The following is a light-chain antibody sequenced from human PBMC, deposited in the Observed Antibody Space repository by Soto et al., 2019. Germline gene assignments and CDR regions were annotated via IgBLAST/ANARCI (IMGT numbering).Light chain of an antibody. CDR1: QSVSSSY. CDR2: GAS. CDR3: QQYGSSLLT. V-gene: IGKV3-20*01. J-gene: IGKJ1*01. Sequence: EIVLTQSPGTLSLSPGERATLSCRASQSVSSSYLAWYQQKPGQAPRLLIYGASSRATGIPDRFSGSGSGTDCTLSISRVEPEDFAVYYCQQYGSSLLTFGQGTKVEIK.